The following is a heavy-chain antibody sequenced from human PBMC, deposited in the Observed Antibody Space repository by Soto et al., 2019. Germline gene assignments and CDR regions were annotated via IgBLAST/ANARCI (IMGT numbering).Heavy chain of an antibody. CDR3: ARTVRWFGELLRGYFDY. CDR2: IYYSGST. Sequence: QLQLQESGPGLVKPSETLSLTCTVSGGSISSSSYYWGWIRQPPGKGLEWIGSIYYSGSTYYNPSLKSRVTISVDTSKNQFSLKLSSVTAADTAVYYCARTVRWFGELLRGYFDYWGQGTLVTVSS. D-gene: IGHD3-10*01. V-gene: IGHV4-39*01. J-gene: IGHJ4*02. CDR1: GGSISSSSYY.